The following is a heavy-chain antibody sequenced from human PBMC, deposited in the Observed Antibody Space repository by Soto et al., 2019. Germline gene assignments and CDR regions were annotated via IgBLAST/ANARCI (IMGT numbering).Heavy chain of an antibody. CDR2: ISGSGGGT. V-gene: IGHV3-23*01. D-gene: IGHD3-16*01. CDR1: GFTFSNYG. Sequence: GGSLRLSCVASGFTFSNYGMTWVRQAPGKGLEWVSGISGSGGGTRYADSVKGRFTISRDNSKNTLYLQMNSLRAEDTAVYYCAKGARNMITFGGVHFDYWGQGTLVTVSS. CDR3: AKGARNMITFGGVHFDY. J-gene: IGHJ4*02.